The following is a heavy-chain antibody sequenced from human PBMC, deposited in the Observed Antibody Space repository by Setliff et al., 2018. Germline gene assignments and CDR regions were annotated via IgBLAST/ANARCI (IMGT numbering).Heavy chain of an antibody. J-gene: IGHJ4*02. CDR2: IHYSGTT. Sequence: SETLSLTCTVSGASINSGTYYWAWIRQPPGKGLEWIGRIHYSGTTYHNASLKSRVTMSVDTSKNQFSLNLSSVTAADTAVYYCARTGTYRYFDYWGQGALVTSPQ. D-gene: IGHD1-26*01. CDR3: ARTGTYRYFDY. CDR1: GASINSGTYY. V-gene: IGHV4-39*01.